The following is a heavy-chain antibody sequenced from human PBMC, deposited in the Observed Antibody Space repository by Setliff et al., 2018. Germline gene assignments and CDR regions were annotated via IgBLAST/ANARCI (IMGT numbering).Heavy chain of an antibody. CDR3: ARGKTFFGAFIRAFDI. CDR2: IYYSGNT. J-gene: IGHJ3*02. D-gene: IGHD3-3*01. CDR1: GGSIDSHY. Sequence: SETLSLTCSVSGGSIDSHYWSWIRQPPGKGLEWIGSIYYSGNTNYNPSLKSRVTISIDTSKNQFSLKLSSVTTADTAVYHCARGKTFFGAFIRAFDIWGQGRMVTVSS. V-gene: IGHV4-59*11.